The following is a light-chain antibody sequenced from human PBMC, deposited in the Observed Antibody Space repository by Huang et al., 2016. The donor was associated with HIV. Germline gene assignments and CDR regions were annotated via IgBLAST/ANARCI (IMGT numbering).Light chain of an antibody. CDR3: QQYNDWPIT. J-gene: IGKJ3*01. Sequence: EIVMTQSPATLSVSPVERATLSCRTSQSVSSNLAWYQQKPGQAPRLLIYGSSPRAAGIPASFRGSGSGTEFTLTISSPQSEDFALYYCQQYNDWPITFGPGTRVDIK. V-gene: IGKV3D-15*01. CDR2: GSS. CDR1: QSVSSN.